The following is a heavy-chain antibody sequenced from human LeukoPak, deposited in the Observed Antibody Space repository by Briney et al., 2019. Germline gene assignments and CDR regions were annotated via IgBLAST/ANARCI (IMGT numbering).Heavy chain of an antibody. D-gene: IGHD6-13*01. Sequence: ASVKVSCKASGYTFTGYYMRWVRQAPGQGLEWMGWINPNSGGTNYAQKFQGRVTMTRDTSISTAYMELSRLRSDDTAVYYCAGRARYSSSWYLLDYWGQGTLVTVSS. CDR3: AGRARYSSSWYLLDY. J-gene: IGHJ4*02. V-gene: IGHV1-2*02. CDR2: INPNSGGT. CDR1: GYTFTGYY.